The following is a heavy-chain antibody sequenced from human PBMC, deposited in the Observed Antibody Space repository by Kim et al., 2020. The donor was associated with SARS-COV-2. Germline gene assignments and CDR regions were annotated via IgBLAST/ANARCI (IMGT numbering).Heavy chain of an antibody. D-gene: IGHD3-3*01. J-gene: IGHJ4*02. CDR2: INHSGST. CDR3: ARCGTGPDYDFWSGYRLVSFDY. V-gene: IGHV4-34*01. CDR1: GGSFSGYY. Sequence: SETLSLTCAVYGGSFSGYYWSWIRQPPGKGLEWIGEINHSGSTNYNPSLKSRVTISVDTSKNQFSLKLSSVTAADTAVYYCARCGTGPDYDFWSGYRLVSFDYWGQGTLVTVSS.